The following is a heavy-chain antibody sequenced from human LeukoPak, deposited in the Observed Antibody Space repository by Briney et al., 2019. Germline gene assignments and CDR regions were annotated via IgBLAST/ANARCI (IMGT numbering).Heavy chain of an antibody. CDR2: IYYSGGT. D-gene: IGHD1-1*01. J-gene: IGHJ4*02. CDR1: GGSISSGGYY. CDR3: ARDTGNSRYFDY. Sequence: SETLSLTCTVSGGSISSGGYYWSWIRQHPRKGLEWIGYIYYSGGTYYNPSLKSRVTISVDTSKNQFSLKLSSVTAADTAVYYCARDTGNSRYFDYWGQGTLVTVSS. V-gene: IGHV4-31*03.